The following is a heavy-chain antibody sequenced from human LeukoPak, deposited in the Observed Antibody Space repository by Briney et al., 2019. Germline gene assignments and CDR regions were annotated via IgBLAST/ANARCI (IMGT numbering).Heavy chain of an antibody. CDR1: GFTFSSYW. CDR2: ISSDGRTT. J-gene: IGHJ4*01. CDR3: CSETYYSDY. D-gene: IGHD3-10*02. V-gene: IGHV3-74*01. Sequence: PGGSLRLSCAASGFTFSSYWMHWVRQAPGKGLVWVSRISSDGRTTNYADSVKGRFTISRDNAKNTLYLEMNSLRAEDTAVYYCCSETYYSDYWGQGTLVTVSS.